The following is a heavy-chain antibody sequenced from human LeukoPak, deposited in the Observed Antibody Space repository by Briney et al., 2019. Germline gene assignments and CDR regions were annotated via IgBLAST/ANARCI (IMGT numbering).Heavy chain of an antibody. CDR1: GYRFTSYW. CDR3: ARLGGSSYCVSTTCHFDY. V-gene: IGHV5-51*01. J-gene: IGHJ4*02. D-gene: IGHD2-2*01. Sequence: GESLKISCQGSGYRFTSYWIGWVRQMPGKGLEWMGIIYTGDSNTKCSPSFQGQVTISVDKSISTAYLQWSSLKASDTAMYYCARLGGSSYCVSTTCHFDYWGQGTPVTVSS. CDR2: IYTGDSNT.